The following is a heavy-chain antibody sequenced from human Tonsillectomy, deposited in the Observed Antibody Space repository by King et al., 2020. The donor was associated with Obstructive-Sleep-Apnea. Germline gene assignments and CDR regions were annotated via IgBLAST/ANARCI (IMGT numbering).Heavy chain of an antibody. V-gene: IGHV4-39*07. CDR1: GGSISSSSYY. CDR3: ARGRNWNYVQNWFDP. Sequence: QLQESGPGLVKPSETLSLTCTVSGGSISSSSYYWGWIRQPPGKGLEGIGGIYYSGSTYDNPSLKCEVTISVETSKNQFSLKLSSGTAADTPVYYWARGRNWNYVQNWFDPWGQGTLVTVSS. D-gene: IGHD1-7*01. J-gene: IGHJ5*02. CDR2: IYYSGST.